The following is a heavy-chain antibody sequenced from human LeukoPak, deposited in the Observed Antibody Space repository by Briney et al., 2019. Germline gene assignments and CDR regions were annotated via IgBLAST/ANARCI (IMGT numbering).Heavy chain of an antibody. CDR2: ISGSGDST. J-gene: IGHJ4*02. V-gene: IGHV3-23*01. D-gene: IGHD1-7*01. Sequence: GESLKISCAASGFTFSTYAMSWVRQAPGKGLEWVSAISGSGDSTSYADSVKGRFTISRDNSKNTLHLQMRSLSAEDTAAYYCAKEVNWNYYVDYWGLGTLVTVSS. CDR1: GFTFSTYA. CDR3: AKEVNWNYYVDY.